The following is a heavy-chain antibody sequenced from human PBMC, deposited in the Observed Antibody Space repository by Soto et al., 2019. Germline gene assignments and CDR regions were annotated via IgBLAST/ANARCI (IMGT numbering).Heavy chain of an antibody. V-gene: IGHV4-34*01. J-gene: IGHJ5*02. D-gene: IGHD5-18*01. CDR3: ARLCLCTAMVERRNWFDP. Sequence: QVQLQQWGAGLLKPSETLSLTCAVYGGSFSGYYWSWIRQPPGKGLEWTGEMNHSGSTKYNPSLKRGVTISVDTSNNQFSLKLSSVTDADTAVYYCARLCLCTAMVERRNWFDPWGQGTLVTVSS. CDR1: GGSFSGYY. CDR2: MNHSGST.